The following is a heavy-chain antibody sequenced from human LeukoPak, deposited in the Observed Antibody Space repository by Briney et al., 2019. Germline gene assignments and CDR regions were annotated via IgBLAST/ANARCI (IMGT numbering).Heavy chain of an antibody. V-gene: IGHV1-2*02. D-gene: IGHD2-15*01. CDR1: GYSFTSYY. CDR2: VNPKTGAA. J-gene: IGHJ5*02. CDR3: AKPTRISKNGINWLDP. Sequence: ASVKVSCKASGYSFTSYYMHWVRLAPGKGLEWLGWVNPKTGAANYARRFQDRFNMTTDTSISVAYMDLSGLRSDDTAIYFCAKPTRISKNGINWLDPWGQGTLVTVSS.